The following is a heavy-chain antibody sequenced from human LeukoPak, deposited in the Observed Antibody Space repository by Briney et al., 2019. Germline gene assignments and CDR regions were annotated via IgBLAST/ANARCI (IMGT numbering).Heavy chain of an antibody. CDR3: ARLVGFGYFDY. CDR2: INHSGST. Sequence: PSETLSLTCAVYGGSFSGYYWSWIRQPPGKRLEWIGEINHSGSTNYNPSLKSRVTISVDTSKNQFSLKLSSVTAADTAVYYCARLVGFGYFDYWGQGTLVTVSS. D-gene: IGHD3-16*01. CDR1: GGSFSGYY. V-gene: IGHV4-34*01. J-gene: IGHJ4*02.